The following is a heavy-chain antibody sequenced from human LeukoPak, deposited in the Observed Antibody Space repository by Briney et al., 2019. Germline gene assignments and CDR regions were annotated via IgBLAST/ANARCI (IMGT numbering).Heavy chain of an antibody. CDR3: AGRDCTNGLCQFDY. V-gene: IGHV3-21*01. J-gene: IGHJ4*02. Sequence: GGSLTLSCVASGFTFTTYSMNWVRLAPGKGLESDSSISTTGDFIHYADSVKGRFTISRDNAKNSLYLQMNSLRAEDTAIYYCAGRDCTNGLCQFDYWGQGTLVTVSS. D-gene: IGHD2-8*01. CDR2: ISTTGDFI. CDR1: GFTFTTYS.